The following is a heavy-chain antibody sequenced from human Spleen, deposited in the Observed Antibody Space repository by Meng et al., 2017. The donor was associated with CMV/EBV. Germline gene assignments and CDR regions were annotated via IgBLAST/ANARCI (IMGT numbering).Heavy chain of an antibody. J-gene: IGHJ4*02. CDR1: GYTFTNYV. V-gene: IGHV1-18*01. CDR2: ISAYNGNT. Sequence: ASVKVSCKASGYTFTNYVISWVRQAPGQGLEWMGWISAYNGNTNYAQKLQGRVTMTTDTSTSTAYMELRSLTSDDTAVYYCARSNYDFWSGCDYWGQGTLVTVSS. D-gene: IGHD3-3*01. CDR3: ARSNYDFWSGCDY.